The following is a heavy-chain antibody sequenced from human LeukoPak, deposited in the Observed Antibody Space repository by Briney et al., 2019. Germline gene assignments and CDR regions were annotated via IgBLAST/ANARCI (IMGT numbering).Heavy chain of an antibody. V-gene: IGHV3-13*01. CDR2: SGTAGDT. Sequence: PGGSLRLSCAASGFTFSTYDMHWVRHVTGKGLEWVSASGTAGDTYYPGSVKGRFTISKENAKNSLYLHINSLRAGDTAVYYCARGPFGSGSPYYFDHWGQGTLVTVSS. J-gene: IGHJ4*02. D-gene: IGHD3-10*01. CDR3: ARGPFGSGSPYYFDH. CDR1: GFTFSTYD.